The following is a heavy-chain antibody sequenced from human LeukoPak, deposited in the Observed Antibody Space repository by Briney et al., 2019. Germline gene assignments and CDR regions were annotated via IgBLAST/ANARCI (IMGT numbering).Heavy chain of an antibody. D-gene: IGHD3-3*01. CDR3: AREAFWGGYTSYYYYYMDV. J-gene: IGHJ6*03. CDR2: IYSTGTT. CDR1: GGSISNYY. V-gene: IGHV4-4*07. Sequence: SETLSLTCTLSGGSISNYYWSWIRQPAGKGLEWIGPIYSTGTTNKNPSLKSRVSISVDTSKNQFSLNLRSVTAADTAVYYCAREAFWGGYTSYYYYYMDVWGKGTTVTVSS.